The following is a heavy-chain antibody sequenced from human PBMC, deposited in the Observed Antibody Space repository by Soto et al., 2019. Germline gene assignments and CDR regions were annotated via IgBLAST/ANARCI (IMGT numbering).Heavy chain of an antibody. V-gene: IGHV3-33*01. CDR1: GFTFSSYG. CDR2: IWYDGSNK. J-gene: IGHJ4*02. D-gene: IGHD6-6*01. Sequence: GGSLRLSCAASGFTFSSYGMHWVRQAPGKGLEWVAVIWYDGSNKYYADSVKGRFTISRDNSKNTLYLQMNSLRAEDTAAYYCARDRSSSSSLEDYWGQGTLVTVSS. CDR3: ARDRSSSSSLEDY.